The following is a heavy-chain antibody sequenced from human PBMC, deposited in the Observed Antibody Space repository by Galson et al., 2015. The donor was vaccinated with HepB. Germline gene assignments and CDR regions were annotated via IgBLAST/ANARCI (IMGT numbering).Heavy chain of an antibody. D-gene: IGHD6-19*01. CDR1: GFNFTDYS. Sequence: SLRLSCAASGFNFTDYSMTWIRQAPGKGLEWVSYISSSGSTIYYADSVKGRFTISRDNAKNSLYLQMNSLRAEDTAVYYCARIPAVAGTSGWFDPWGQGTLFTVSS. CDR2: ISSSGSTI. J-gene: IGHJ5*02. CDR3: ARIPAVAGTSGWFDP. V-gene: IGHV3-11*01.